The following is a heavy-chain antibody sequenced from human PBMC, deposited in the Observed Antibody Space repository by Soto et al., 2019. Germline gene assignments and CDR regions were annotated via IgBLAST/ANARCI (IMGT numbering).Heavy chain of an antibody. CDR2: INPNSGGT. Sequence: QVQLVQSGAEVKKPGASVKVSCKASGYTFTGYYMHWVRQAPGQGLEWMGWINPNSGGTNYAQKFQGWVTMTRDTASSTASRELSRRRCDDTAVYYCARDLEGGSIGVAGTVAYYGMDVWGQGTTVTVSS. V-gene: IGHV1-2*04. CDR3: ARDLEGGSIGVAGTVAYYGMDV. CDR1: GYTFTGYY. J-gene: IGHJ6*02. D-gene: IGHD6-19*01.